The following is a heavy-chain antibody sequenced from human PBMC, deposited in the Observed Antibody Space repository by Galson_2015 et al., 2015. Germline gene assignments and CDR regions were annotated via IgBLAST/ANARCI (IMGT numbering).Heavy chain of an antibody. CDR2: ITPIFGTV. CDR1: GGSFSSYA. Sequence: SVKVSCKASGGSFSSYAIAWVRQAPGQGLQWMGGITPIFGTVTYAQRFQGRVTITADKSTATVYTEARGLRSEDTAIFYCARASQDCSRANCPYTYWGQGTLVTVSS. CDR3: ARASQDCSRANCPYTY. D-gene: IGHD2-2*01. V-gene: IGHV1-69*06. J-gene: IGHJ4*02.